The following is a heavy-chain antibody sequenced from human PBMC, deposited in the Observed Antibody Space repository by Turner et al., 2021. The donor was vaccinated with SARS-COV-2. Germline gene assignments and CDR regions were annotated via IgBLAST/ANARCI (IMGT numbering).Heavy chain of an antibody. CDR3: ARDKGEGSSGWLIPSGSYYFDY. J-gene: IGHJ4*02. D-gene: IGHD6-19*01. Sequence: QVQLVESGGGVVQPGRSLRLSCAASGFSFSSYVMHWVCQATGKGLECVAVIWYDGSNKYYADAVKGRFTISRDNSKNTLYLQMNSLRAEDTAVYYCARDKGEGSSGWLIPSGSYYFDYWGQGTLVTVSS. CDR2: IWYDGSNK. CDR1: GFSFSSYV. V-gene: IGHV3-33*01.